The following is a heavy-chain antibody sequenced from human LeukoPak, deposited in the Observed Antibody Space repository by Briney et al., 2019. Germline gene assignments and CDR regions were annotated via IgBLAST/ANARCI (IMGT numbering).Heavy chain of an antibody. V-gene: IGHV4-34*01. CDR3: AREAYYYDLYYFDY. D-gene: IGHD3-22*01. CDR2: INHSGST. Sequence: PSETLSLTCAVYGGSFSGYYWSWIRQPPGKGLEWIGEINHSGSTNYNPSLKSRVTISVDTSKNQFSLKLSSVTAADTAVYYCAREAYYYDLYYFDYWGQGTLVTVSS. J-gene: IGHJ4*02. CDR1: GGSFSGYY.